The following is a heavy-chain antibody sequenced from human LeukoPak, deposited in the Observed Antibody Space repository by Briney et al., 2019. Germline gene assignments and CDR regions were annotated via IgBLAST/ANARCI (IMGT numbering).Heavy chain of an antibody. CDR2: IKSKTDGGTT. CDR3: NADYYDNLVGAYFDH. D-gene: IGHD3-22*01. V-gene: IGHV3-15*01. Sequence: GGSLRLSCAVSGFTFSDAWMSWVHHAPGNGLEWIGRIKSKTDGGTTDYDAPVKGRFTISRDDSKNTLYVQMNSLKTEDTAVYYCNADYYDNLVGAYFDHWGQGTLVTVSS. J-gene: IGHJ4*02. CDR1: GFTFSDAW.